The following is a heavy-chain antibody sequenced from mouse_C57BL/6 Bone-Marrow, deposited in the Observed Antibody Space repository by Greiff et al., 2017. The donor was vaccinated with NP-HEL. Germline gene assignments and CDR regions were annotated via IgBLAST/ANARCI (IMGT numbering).Heavy chain of an antibody. Sequence: QVQLQQPGAELVRPGTSVKLSCKASGYTFTSYWLHWVKQRPGPGLEWIGVIDPSDSYTNYNQKFKGKATLTVDTSSSPAYMQLSSLTSEDSAVYYCARLEGVFAYWGQGTLVTVSA. CDR3: ARLEGVFAY. CDR2: IDPSDSYT. CDR1: GYTFTSYW. J-gene: IGHJ3*01. V-gene: IGHV1-59*01.